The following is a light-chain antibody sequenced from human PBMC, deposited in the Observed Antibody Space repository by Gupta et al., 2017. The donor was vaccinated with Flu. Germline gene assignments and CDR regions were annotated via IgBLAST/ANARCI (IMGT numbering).Light chain of an antibody. CDR3: PQYDTYPWT. Sequence: DIQMTQSPSTLSASVGDRVTITCRASQNINSGLAWYQQKPGKAPNVLIYKASNLESGVPSRFSGTESGTEFTLTITSLQPDDFATYYCPQYDTYPWTFGRGTKMEIK. CDR1: QNINSG. CDR2: KAS. V-gene: IGKV1-5*03. J-gene: IGKJ1*01.